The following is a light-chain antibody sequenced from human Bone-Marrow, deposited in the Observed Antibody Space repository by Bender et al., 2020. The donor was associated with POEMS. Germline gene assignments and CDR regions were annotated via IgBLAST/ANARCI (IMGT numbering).Light chain of an antibody. CDR2: SNY. Sequence: QSALTQPPSASGSPGQSVTISCTGTSSDVGNYDFVSWYQHLPGTAPRLVVYSNYQRPSGVPARFSGSKSGTSASLAISDIQSEDEGDYYCSSWDDSLSGWVFGGGTKLTVL. CDR3: SSWDDSLSGWV. CDR1: SSDVGNYDF. J-gene: IGLJ3*02. V-gene: IGLV1-47*02.